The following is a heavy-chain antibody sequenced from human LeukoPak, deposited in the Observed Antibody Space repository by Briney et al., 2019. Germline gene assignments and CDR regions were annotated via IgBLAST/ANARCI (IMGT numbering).Heavy chain of an antibody. D-gene: IGHD3-22*01. CDR1: GGSFSGYY. Sequence: PSETLSLTCAVYGGSFSGYYWSWIRQPPGKGLEWIGEINHSGSTNYNPSLKSRVTISVDTSKNQFSLKLSSVTAADTAVYYCARHMLSYDSSGYYPDYWGQGTLVTVSS. J-gene: IGHJ4*02. CDR3: ARHMLSYDSSGYYPDY. CDR2: INHSGST. V-gene: IGHV4-34*01.